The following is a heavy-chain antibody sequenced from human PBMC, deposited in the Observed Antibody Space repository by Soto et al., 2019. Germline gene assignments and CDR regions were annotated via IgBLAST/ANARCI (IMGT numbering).Heavy chain of an antibody. CDR1: GFTVSNNY. CDR3: ATYTSLDY. D-gene: IGHD2-2*02. J-gene: IGHJ4*02. V-gene: IGHV3-53*01. Sequence: GASLRLSCAASGFTVSNNYMSWVRQAPGKGLEWVSLIYSGGSTFYADSVKGRFTISRDNSKNTLFLQMNSLRAEDTAVYFCATYTSLDYWGQGTLVTVSS. CDR2: IYSGGST.